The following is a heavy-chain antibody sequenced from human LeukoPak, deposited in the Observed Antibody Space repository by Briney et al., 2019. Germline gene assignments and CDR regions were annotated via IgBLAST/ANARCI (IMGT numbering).Heavy chain of an antibody. V-gene: IGHV3-21*01. CDR3: ARDYELYCSGGSCSRMDV. J-gene: IGHJ6*03. Sequence: GGSLRLSCAASGFTFSSYNMNWVRQAPGKGLEWVASISGSSSYIYYADSVKGRFTISRHNAKNSLYLQMNSLRAEDTAVYYCARDYELYCSGGSCSRMDVWGKGTTVTISS. CDR2: ISGSSSYI. CDR1: GFTFSSYN. D-gene: IGHD2-15*01.